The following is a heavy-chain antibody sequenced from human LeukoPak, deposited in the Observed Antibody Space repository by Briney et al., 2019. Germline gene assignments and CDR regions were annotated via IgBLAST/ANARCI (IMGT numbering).Heavy chain of an antibody. V-gene: IGHV3-53*01. CDR3: ARRAGEYSHPYDY. Sequence: GGSLRLSCTVSGFTVSSNSMSWVRQAPGKGLEWVSFIYSGGNTHYSDSVKGRFTISRDNSKNTLYLQMNSLRAPDRAVYYCARRAGEYSHPYDYWGQGTLVTVSS. CDR2: IYSGGNT. D-gene: IGHD4-17*01. CDR1: GFTVSSNS. J-gene: IGHJ4*02.